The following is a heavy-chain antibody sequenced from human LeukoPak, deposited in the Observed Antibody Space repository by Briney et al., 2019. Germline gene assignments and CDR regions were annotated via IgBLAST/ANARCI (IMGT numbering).Heavy chain of an antibody. CDR2: MNPNSGNT. J-gene: IGHJ4*02. CDR3: ARRLSIAAAGRKRAYYFDY. Sequence: ASVKVSCKASGYTFTSYDINWVRQATGQGLGWMGWMNPNSGNTGYAQKFQGRVTMTRNTSISTAYMELSSLRSEDTAVYYCARRLSIAAAGRKRAYYFDYWGQGTLVTVSS. V-gene: IGHV1-8*01. D-gene: IGHD6-13*01. CDR1: GYTFTSYD.